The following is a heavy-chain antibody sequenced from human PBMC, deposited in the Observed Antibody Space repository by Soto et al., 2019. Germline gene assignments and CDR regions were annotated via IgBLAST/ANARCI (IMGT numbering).Heavy chain of an antibody. D-gene: IGHD3-3*01. CDR2: IYYVGST. CDR3: ARDWRGAEGFDP. V-gene: IGHV4-30-2*01. Sequence: PSETLSLTCAVSDGSINSGAYSWTWIRQPPGKGLEFIGYIYYVGSTNYNPSLKSRVTISLDRPKSQFSLKLSSVTAADTAVYFCARDWRGAEGFDPWGQGTLVTVSS. CDR1: DGSINSGAYS. J-gene: IGHJ5*02.